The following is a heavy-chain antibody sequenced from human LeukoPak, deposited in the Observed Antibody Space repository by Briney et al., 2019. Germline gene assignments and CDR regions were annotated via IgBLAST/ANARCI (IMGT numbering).Heavy chain of an antibody. J-gene: IGHJ5*02. CDR3: ARDQTTRASGTYYSWFDP. CDR2: IDSDDSTI. Sequence: GGSLRLSCAASGFTFSRHWMHWVRQAPGKGLVWVSHIDSDDSTIDYADSVKGRFTISRDNAKNSLYLQMNSLRAEDTAVYYCARDQTTRASGTYYSWFDPWGQGTLVTVSS. V-gene: IGHV3-74*01. D-gene: IGHD1-26*01. CDR1: GFTFSRHW.